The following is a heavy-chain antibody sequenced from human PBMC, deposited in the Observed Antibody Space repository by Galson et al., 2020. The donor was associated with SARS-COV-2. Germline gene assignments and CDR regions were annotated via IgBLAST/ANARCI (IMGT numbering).Heavy chain of an antibody. D-gene: IGHD5-18*01. Sequence: SETLSLTCTVSGGSISSSSYYWGWIRQPPGKGLEWIGSIYYSGSTYYNPSLKSRVTISVDTSKNQFSLKLSSVTAADTAVYYCARSERGYSYGSVDDWGQGTLVTVSA. CDR3: ARSERGYSYGSVDD. V-gene: IGHV4-39*01. CDR1: GGSISSSSYY. J-gene: IGHJ4*02. CDR2: IYYSGST.